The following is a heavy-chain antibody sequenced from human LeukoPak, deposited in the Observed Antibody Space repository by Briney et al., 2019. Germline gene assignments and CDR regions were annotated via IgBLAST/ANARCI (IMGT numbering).Heavy chain of an antibody. J-gene: IGHJ4*02. V-gene: IGHV3-7*01. CDR2: IKQDGSKK. D-gene: IGHD4-17*01. Sequence: GGSLRLSCVASGFPFSSYWMTWVRQAPGKGLEWVANIKQDGSKKSYVDSVKGRFTISRDNAKNSLYLQMNSLRAEDTAIYYCAKDGDYGGFDYWGQGTLVTVSS. CDR3: AKDGDYGGFDY. CDR1: GFPFSSYW.